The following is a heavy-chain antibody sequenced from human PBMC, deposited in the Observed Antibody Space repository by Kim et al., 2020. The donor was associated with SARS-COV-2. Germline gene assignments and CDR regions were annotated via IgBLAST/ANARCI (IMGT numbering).Heavy chain of an antibody. D-gene: IGHD6-13*01. J-gene: IGHJ5*02. CDR3: ARWSSSWYTGGFDP. V-gene: IGHV1-3*01. Sequence: SPRCRGRVTITRDTSASTAYMELSSLRSEDTAVYYCARWSSSWYTGGFDPWGQGTLVTVSS.